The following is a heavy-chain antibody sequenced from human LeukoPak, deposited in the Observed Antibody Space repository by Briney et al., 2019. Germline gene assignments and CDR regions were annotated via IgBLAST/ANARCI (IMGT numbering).Heavy chain of an antibody. D-gene: IGHD3-22*01. Sequence: GASVKVSCKASGYTFTSYYMHWVRQAPGRGLEWMGVINPSDGSTTYAQKFQGRVTITADESTSTAYMELSSLRSEDTAVYYCAREGVYYDSSGLLENYYYGMDIWGQGTTVTVSS. J-gene: IGHJ6*02. CDR2: INPSDGST. V-gene: IGHV1-46*01. CDR1: GYTFTSYY. CDR3: AREGVYYDSSGLLENYYYGMDI.